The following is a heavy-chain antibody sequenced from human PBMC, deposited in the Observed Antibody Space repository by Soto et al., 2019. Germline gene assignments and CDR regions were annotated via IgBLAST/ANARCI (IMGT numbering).Heavy chain of an antibody. D-gene: IGHD6-19*01. Sequence: GGSLRLSCAASGFTFSSYAMSWVRQAPGKGLEWVSAMSGSGGSTYYADSVKGRFTISRDNSKNTLYLQMNSLRAEDTAVYYCARDRRAVAAPPAYWGQGTLVTVSS. V-gene: IGHV3-23*01. CDR3: ARDRRAVAAPPAY. CDR2: MSGSGGST. J-gene: IGHJ4*02. CDR1: GFTFSSYA.